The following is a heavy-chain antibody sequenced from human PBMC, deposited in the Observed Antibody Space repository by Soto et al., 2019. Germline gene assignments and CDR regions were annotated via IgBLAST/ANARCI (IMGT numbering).Heavy chain of an antibody. CDR1: GYSITTGSY. CDR2: ISQSGSS. V-gene: IGHV4-38-2*01. CDR3: ARPHSSGWFTYDY. Sequence: SGTLSLTCAVSGYSITTGSYWGWIRQPPGKGLEWIGSISQSGSSYYNPSLKSRLTILIDTSKNQFSLKLSSVTAADTAVYYCARPHSSGWFTYDYWGQGALVTVSS. D-gene: IGHD6-19*01. J-gene: IGHJ4*02.